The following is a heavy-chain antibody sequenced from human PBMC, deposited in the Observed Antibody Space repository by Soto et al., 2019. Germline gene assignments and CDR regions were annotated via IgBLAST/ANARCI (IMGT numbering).Heavy chain of an antibody. J-gene: IGHJ6*03. CDR1: GGSFSGYY. CDR3: ASYPITMVRGETSDYMDA. V-gene: IGHV4-34*01. Sequence: QVQLQQWGAGLLKPSETLSLTCAVYGGSFSGYYWSWIRQPPGKGLEWIGEINHSGSTNYNPYLKSRVTTAVDTSKNQFSLKLSSVTAADTAVYYCASYPITMVRGETSDYMDAWGKGTTVTVSS. CDR2: INHSGST. D-gene: IGHD3-10*01.